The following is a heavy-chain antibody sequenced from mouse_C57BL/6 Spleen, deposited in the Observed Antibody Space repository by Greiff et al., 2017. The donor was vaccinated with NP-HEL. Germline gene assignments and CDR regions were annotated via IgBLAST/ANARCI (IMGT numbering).Heavy chain of an antibody. CDR3: ARRSYDGYYVVFAY. CDR1: GYTFTDYN. V-gene: IGHV1-18*01. CDR2: INPNNGGT. J-gene: IGHJ3*01. D-gene: IGHD2-3*01. Sequence: EVQLQQSGPELVKPGASVKIPCKASGYTFTDYNMDWVKQSHGKSLEWIGDINPNNGGTIYNQKFKGKATLTVDKSSSTAYMELRSLTSEDTAVYYCARRSYDGYYVVFAYWGQGTLVTVSA.